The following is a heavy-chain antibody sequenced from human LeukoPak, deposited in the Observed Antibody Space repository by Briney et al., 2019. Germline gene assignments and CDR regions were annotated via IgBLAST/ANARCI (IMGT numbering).Heavy chain of an antibody. CDR3: ARYYYDSSGSISLHY. CDR2: INHSGST. CDR1: GGSFSGYY. D-gene: IGHD3-22*01. Sequence: SETLSLTCAVYGGSFSGYYWSWIRQPPGKGLEWIGEINHSGSTNYNPSLKSRVTISVDTSKNQFSPKLSSVTAADTAVYYCARYYYDSSGSISLHYWGQGTLVTVSS. J-gene: IGHJ4*02. V-gene: IGHV4-34*01.